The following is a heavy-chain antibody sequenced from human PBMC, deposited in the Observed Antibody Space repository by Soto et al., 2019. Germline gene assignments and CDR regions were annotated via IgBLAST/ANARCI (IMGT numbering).Heavy chain of an antibody. J-gene: IGHJ4*01. CDR2: IDWNDDK. CDR1: GFSPSTIGPS. V-gene: IGHV2-70*01. Sequence: RPTLVKPPHNLTPTRTFSGFSPSTIGPSVSWIRQAPGKALEWLALIDWNDDKYYNTSLETRLTISMDTSKNQVVLIVTDVDPVDTATYYCGRMRLMSRHDSIPENWIDYWGQGTLVTVSS. CDR3: GRMRLMSRHDSIPENWIDY. D-gene: IGHD3-3*01.